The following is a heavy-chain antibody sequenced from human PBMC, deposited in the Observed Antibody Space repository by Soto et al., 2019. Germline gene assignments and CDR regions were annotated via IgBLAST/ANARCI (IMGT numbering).Heavy chain of an antibody. V-gene: IGHV3-21*01. Sequence: SLRLSFAASGCTFTRYSMDWVRQSPGKGLEWVSSISSTTNYIYYADSMKGRFTVSRDNAKNSVYLEMNSLSAEDTALYYCARESEDLTSNFDYWGQGTLVTAPQ. CDR1: GCTFTRYS. CDR3: ARESEDLTSNFDY. J-gene: IGHJ4*02. CDR2: ISSTTNYI.